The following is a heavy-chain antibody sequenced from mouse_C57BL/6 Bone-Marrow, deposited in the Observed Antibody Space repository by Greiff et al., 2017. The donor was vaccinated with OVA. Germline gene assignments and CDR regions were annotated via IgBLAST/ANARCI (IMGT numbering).Heavy chain of an antibody. J-gene: IGHJ1*03. V-gene: IGHV5-4*01. CDR3: ARDITTVVYWYFDV. CDR2: ISDGGSYT. CDR1: GFTFSSYA. Sequence: EVMLVESGGGLVKPGGSLKLSCAASGFTFSSYAMSWVRQTPEKRLEWVATISDGGSYTYYPDNVKGRFTISRDNAKNNLYLQMSHLKSEDTAMYYCARDITTVVYWYFDVWGTGTTVTVSS. D-gene: IGHD1-1*01.